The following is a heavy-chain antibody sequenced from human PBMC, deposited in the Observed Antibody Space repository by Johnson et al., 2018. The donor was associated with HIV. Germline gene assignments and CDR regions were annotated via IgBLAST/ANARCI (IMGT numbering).Heavy chain of an antibody. CDR2: ISGSGGST. Sequence: VQLVESGGGVVQPGGSLRLSCAASGFTFSSYAMSWVRQAPGKGLEWVSAISGSGGSTYYADSVTGRFTISRDNSKNTLYLEMNSLRAEETAVYYCARGAIKYSSSWLGAFDIWGQGTMVTVSS. D-gene: IGHD6-6*01. CDR3: ARGAIKYSSSWLGAFDI. J-gene: IGHJ3*02. CDR1: GFTFSSYA. V-gene: IGHV3-23*04.